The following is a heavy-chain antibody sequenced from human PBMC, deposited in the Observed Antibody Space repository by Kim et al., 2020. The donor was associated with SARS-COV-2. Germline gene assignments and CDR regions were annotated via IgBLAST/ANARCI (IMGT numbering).Heavy chain of an antibody. CDR3: ASLFTIPRPGFDP. V-gene: IGHV3-48*03. J-gene: IGHJ5*02. D-gene: IGHD3-3*01. Sequence: DYGKARYTISRGNAKNSLYRQMTSLRSEDTAVYYCASLFTIPRPGFDPWGQGTLVTVSS.